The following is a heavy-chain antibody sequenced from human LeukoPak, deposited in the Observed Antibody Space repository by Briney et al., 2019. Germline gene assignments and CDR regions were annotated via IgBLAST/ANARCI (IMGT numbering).Heavy chain of an antibody. CDR3: ARDRGDSSGYFTY. CDR1: GGSISNDY. J-gene: IGHJ4*02. CDR2: ISYSGST. Sequence: SETLSLTCSVSGGSISNDYWSWIRQPPGKGLEWIGYISYSGSTNYNPSLKSRFTISVDTSKNQFSLKLSSVTAADTAVYYCARDRGDSSGYFTYWGQGTLVTVSS. D-gene: IGHD3-22*01. V-gene: IGHV4-59*01.